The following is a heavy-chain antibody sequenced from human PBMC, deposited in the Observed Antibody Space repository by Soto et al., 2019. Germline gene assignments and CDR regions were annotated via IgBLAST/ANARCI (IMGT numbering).Heavy chain of an antibody. D-gene: IGHD4-17*01. V-gene: IGHV1-8*02. CDR1: GYTFTNHY. CDR2: IDITRGTT. Sequence: GASVKVSCKASGYTFTNHYIHWVRQAPGQGLEWVGVIDITRGTTAYAQKFQGRATMTRNTSISTAYMELSSLRSEDTAVYYCARTLYGDNVDYWGQGTLVTVSS. CDR3: ARTLYGDNVDY. J-gene: IGHJ4*02.